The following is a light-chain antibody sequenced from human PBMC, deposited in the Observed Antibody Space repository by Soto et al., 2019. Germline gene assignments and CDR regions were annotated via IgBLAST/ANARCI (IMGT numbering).Light chain of an antibody. J-gene: IGKJ1*01. CDR1: QSVLYSSYKKNY. Sequence: DIVMTQSPDSLAVSLGERATINCKSSQSVLYSSYKKNYLAWYQQKSGQSPKVLIYWASTRESGVPDRFSGSGSGTDFTLTISSLQAEDAAVYYCQQSYSTPRTFGQGTKVEIK. CDR2: WAS. CDR3: QQSYSTPRT. V-gene: IGKV4-1*01.